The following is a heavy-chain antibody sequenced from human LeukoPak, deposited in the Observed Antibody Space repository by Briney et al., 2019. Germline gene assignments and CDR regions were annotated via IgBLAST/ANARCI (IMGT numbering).Heavy chain of an antibody. Sequence: SETLSLTCTVYGGFFNDYYWNWIRQPPGKGLEWIGEISPTGSTNYNPSLKSRVTISVDTSRRQFSLKVSSVTAADTAVYYCARQRIFDVWGKGTTVTVSS. V-gene: IGHV4-34*01. J-gene: IGHJ6*04. CDR2: ISPTGST. D-gene: IGHD1-1*01. CDR1: GGFFNDYY. CDR3: ARQRIFDV.